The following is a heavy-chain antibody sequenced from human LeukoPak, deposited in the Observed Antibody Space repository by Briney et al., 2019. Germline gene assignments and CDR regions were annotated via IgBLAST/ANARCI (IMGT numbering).Heavy chain of an antibody. CDR3: ARGINDEYFQS. Sequence: GESLKISCKDSPYYSTNFWIGWVRQMPGKGLEWMGIIYPADSDTRYNPSFQGHVTISAGRSASTAYLQWHSLKASDTAIYYCARGINDEYFQSWGQGTLVTVSS. V-gene: IGHV5-51*01. CDR2: IYPADSDT. J-gene: IGHJ1*01. CDR1: PYYSTNFW. D-gene: IGHD2/OR15-2a*01.